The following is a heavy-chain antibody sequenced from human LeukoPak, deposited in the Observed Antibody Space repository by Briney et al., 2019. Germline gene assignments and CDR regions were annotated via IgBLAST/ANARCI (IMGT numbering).Heavy chain of an antibody. CDR3: AKDGVGKWAYCSSTSCYQDY. V-gene: IGHV3-7*01. Sequence: HPWGSLRLSCAASGFTFSNYWMSWVRQAPGKGLEWVANIREDGSEKYYVDSVKGQFTISRDNAKNSLFLQMDSLRAEDTAVYYCAKDGVGKWAYCSSTSCYQDYWGQGTLVTVSS. D-gene: IGHD2-2*01. J-gene: IGHJ4*02. CDR1: GFTFSNYW. CDR2: IREDGSEK.